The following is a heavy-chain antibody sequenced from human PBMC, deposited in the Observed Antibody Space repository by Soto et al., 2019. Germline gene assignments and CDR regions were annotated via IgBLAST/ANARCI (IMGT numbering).Heavy chain of an antibody. D-gene: IGHD1-1*01. Sequence: QITLKESGPTLVKPTQTLTLTCTFSGFSLFTSGVGVGWIRQPPGKALEWLVVIYWDDDKRYSPSLKSRLSVTNDASRNQAVLTMANMDPLDTATYYGAHRLSGYHWNGGYFDNWGQGIPVNVSS. J-gene: IGHJ4*02. CDR2: IYWDDDK. CDR3: AHRLSGYHWNGGYFDN. V-gene: IGHV2-5*02. CDR1: GFSLFTSGVG.